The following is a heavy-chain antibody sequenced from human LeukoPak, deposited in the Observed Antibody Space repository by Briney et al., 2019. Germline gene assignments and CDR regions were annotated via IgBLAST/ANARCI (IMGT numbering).Heavy chain of an antibody. Sequence: ASVKVSCKAAGFTFIDYCSHWVRQAPGQGPEWMGWIELNNGATKYAPKFRGRVTITRDTSINTAYMELSSLTSDDTAVYYCARDSTAAAGSHFDYWGQGTLVTVSS. CDR3: ARDSTAAAGSHFDY. CDR1: GFTFIDYC. D-gene: IGHD6-13*01. J-gene: IGHJ4*02. V-gene: IGHV1-2*02. CDR2: IELNNGAT.